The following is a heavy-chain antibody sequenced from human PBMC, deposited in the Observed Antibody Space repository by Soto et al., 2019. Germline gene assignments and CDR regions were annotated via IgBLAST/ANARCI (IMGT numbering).Heavy chain of an antibody. CDR2: IIPIFGTA. V-gene: IGHV1-69*13. CDR3: ARNVLRYFDWLFDPYYFDY. D-gene: IGHD3-9*01. Sequence: SVKVSCKASGGTFSSYAISWVRQAPGQGLEWMGGIIPIFGTANYAQKFQGRVTITADESASTAYMELSSLRSEDTAVYYCARNVLRYFDWLFDPYYFDYWGQGTLVTVSS. CDR1: GGTFSSYA. J-gene: IGHJ4*02.